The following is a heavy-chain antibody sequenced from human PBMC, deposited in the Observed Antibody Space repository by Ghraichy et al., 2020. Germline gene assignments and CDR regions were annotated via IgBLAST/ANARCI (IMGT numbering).Heavy chain of an antibody. CDR3: AADLGYYGSGSYYNFGY. V-gene: IGHV1-58*02. CDR1: GFTFTSSA. D-gene: IGHD3-10*01. Sequence: SVKVSCKASGFTFTSSAMQWVRQARGQRLEWIGWIVVGSGNTNYAQKFQERVTITRDMSTSTAYMELSSLRSEDTAVYYCAADLGYYGSGSYYNFGYWGQGTLVTVSS. CDR2: IVVGSGNT. J-gene: IGHJ4*02.